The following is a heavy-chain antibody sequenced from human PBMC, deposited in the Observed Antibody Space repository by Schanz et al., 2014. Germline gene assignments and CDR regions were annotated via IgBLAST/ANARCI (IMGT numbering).Heavy chain of an antibody. V-gene: IGHV3-23*04. CDR1: GFTFSDYW. CDR3: ARKVVATIGGYYDN. J-gene: IGHJ4*02. Sequence: EVQLAESGGGLVQPGGSLRLSCAASGFTFSDYWMSWVRQAPGKGLEWVSAISGSGGSTYYADSVKGRFTISRDNSKNTLYLQMNSLRAEDTAVYYCARKVVATIGGYYDNWGQGTLVIVSS. CDR2: ISGSGGST. D-gene: IGHD5-12*01.